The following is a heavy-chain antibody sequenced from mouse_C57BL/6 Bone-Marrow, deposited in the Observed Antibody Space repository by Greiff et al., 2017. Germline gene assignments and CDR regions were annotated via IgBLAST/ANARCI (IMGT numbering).Heavy chain of an antibody. V-gene: IGHV2-2*01. J-gene: IGHJ1*03. Sequence: VKLVESGPGLVQPSQSLSITCTVSGFSLTSYGVHWVRQSPGKGLEWLGVIWSGGSTDYNAAFISRLSISKDNSKSQVFFKMNSLQADDTAIYYCAREEIYGSSYDWYFDVWGTGTTVTVSS. CDR2: IWSGGST. CDR1: GFSLTSYG. CDR3: AREEIYGSSYDWYFDV. D-gene: IGHD1-1*01.